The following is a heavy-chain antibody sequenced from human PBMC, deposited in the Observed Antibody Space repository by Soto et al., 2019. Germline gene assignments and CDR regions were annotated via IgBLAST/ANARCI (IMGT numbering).Heavy chain of an antibody. Sequence: LRLSCAASGFTFSSYAMSWVRQAPGKGLEWVSAISGSGGSTYYADPVKGRFTISRDNSKNTLCLQMNSLRAEDTAVYYCAKDGDYDYIWGSYRLNHFDYWGQGTLVTVSS. CDR1: GFTFSSYA. D-gene: IGHD3-16*02. CDR2: ISGSGGST. CDR3: AKDGDYDYIWGSYRLNHFDY. J-gene: IGHJ4*02. V-gene: IGHV3-23*01.